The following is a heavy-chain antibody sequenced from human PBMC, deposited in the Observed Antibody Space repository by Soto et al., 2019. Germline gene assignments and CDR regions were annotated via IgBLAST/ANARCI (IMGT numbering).Heavy chain of an antibody. CDR3: ASMGRGDYGYYYYYGMDV. CDR1: GGSISSSNW. D-gene: IGHD4-17*01. Sequence: SETLSLTCAVSGGSISSSNWWSWVRQPPGKGLEWIGEIYHSGSTNYNPSLKSRVTISVDTSKNQFSLKLSSVTAADTAVYYCASMGRGDYGYYYYYGMDVWGQGTTVTVSS. V-gene: IGHV4-4*02. J-gene: IGHJ6*02. CDR2: IYHSGST.